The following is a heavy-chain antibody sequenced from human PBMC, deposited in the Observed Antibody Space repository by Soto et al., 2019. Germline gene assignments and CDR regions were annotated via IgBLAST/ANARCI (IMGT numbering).Heavy chain of an antibody. CDR1: GFTFSSYG. D-gene: IGHD6-13*01. CDR2: ISYDGSNK. Sequence: QVQLVESGGGVVQPGRSLRLSCAASGFTFSSYGMHWVRQAPGKGLEWVAVISYDGSNKYYADSVKGRFTISRDNSKNTLYLQMNSLRAEDTAVYYCAKKKVGSSWYWSDSYYYYYMDVWGKGTTVTVS. J-gene: IGHJ6*03. CDR3: AKKKVGSSWYWSDSYYYYYMDV. V-gene: IGHV3-30*18.